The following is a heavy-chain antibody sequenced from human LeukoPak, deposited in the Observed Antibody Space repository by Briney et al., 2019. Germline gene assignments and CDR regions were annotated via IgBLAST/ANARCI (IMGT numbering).Heavy chain of an antibody. V-gene: IGHV3-48*01. CDR1: GFTYSSYS. CDR3: ARQGYCSSTSCYTRDYYYYMDV. CDR2: ISSSSSTI. Sequence: GGSLRLSCAASGFTYSSYSMNWVRQAPGKGLEWVSYISSSSSTIYYADSVKGRFTISRDNAKNSLYLQMNSLRAEDTAVYYCARQGYCSSTSCYTRDYYYYMDVWGKGTTVTVSS. D-gene: IGHD2-2*02. J-gene: IGHJ6*03.